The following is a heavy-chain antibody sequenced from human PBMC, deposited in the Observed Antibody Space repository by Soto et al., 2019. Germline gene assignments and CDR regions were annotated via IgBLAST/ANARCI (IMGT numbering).Heavy chain of an antibody. J-gene: IGHJ5*02. Sequence: SETLSLTCTVSGGSISSYYWSWIRQPPGKGLEWIGYIYYSGSTNYNPSLKSRVTIAVDTSKNQFSLKLSSVTAADTAVYYCARFSGPANWVDPWGQGTQVTVSS. V-gene: IGHV4-59*01. CDR1: GGSISSYY. D-gene: IGHD2-15*01. CDR3: ARFSGPANWVDP. CDR2: IYYSGST.